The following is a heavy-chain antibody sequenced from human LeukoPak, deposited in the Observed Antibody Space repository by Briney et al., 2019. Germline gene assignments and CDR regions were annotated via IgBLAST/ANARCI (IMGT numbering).Heavy chain of an antibody. CDR3: AREPGGYSSGIDY. Sequence: GGPLRLSCGASGFTFRDYYMSGIRRAPGKGLVWGSYISSSSSYTNYAESVKGRFTISRDNAKNSLYLQMNSLRAEDTAVYYCAREPGGYSSGIDYWGQGTLVTVSS. CDR2: ISSSSSYT. D-gene: IGHD6-19*01. V-gene: IGHV3-11*05. CDR1: GFTFRDYY. J-gene: IGHJ4*02.